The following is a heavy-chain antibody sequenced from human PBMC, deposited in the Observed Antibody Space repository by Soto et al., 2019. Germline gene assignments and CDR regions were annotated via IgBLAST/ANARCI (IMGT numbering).Heavy chain of an antibody. Sequence: SVKVSCKASGGTFSSYAISWVRQAPGQGLEWMGGIIPIFGTANYAQKFQGRVTIAADKSKSTAYMELSSLRSEDTAVYYCAGDPSYDSSGYWPYYWGQGTLVTVSS. J-gene: IGHJ4*02. V-gene: IGHV1-69*06. CDR2: IIPIFGTA. CDR3: AGDPSYDSSGYWPYY. D-gene: IGHD3-22*01. CDR1: GGTFSSYA.